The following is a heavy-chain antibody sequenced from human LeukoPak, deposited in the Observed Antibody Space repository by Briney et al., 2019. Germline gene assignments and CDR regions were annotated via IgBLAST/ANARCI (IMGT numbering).Heavy chain of an antibody. Sequence: PGRSLRLSCAASGFTFSSYGMHWVRQAPGKGLEWVAVISYDGSNKYYADSVKGRFTISRDNSKNTLYLQMNSLRAEDTAVYYCAKDRGGDFGLGELSPTFYFDYWGQGTLVTVSS. J-gene: IGHJ4*02. V-gene: IGHV3-30*18. CDR1: GFTFSSYG. D-gene: IGHD3-16*02. CDR3: AKDRGGDFGLGELSPTFYFDY. CDR2: ISYDGSNK.